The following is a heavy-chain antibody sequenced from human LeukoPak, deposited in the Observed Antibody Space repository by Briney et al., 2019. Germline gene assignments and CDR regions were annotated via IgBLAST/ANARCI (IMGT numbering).Heavy chain of an antibody. CDR3: ARRYCSGGSCYFDY. CDR2: IYHSGST. J-gene: IGHJ4*02. Sequence: KTSQTLSLTCAVSGGSISSGGYSWSWIRQPPGKGLEWIGCIYHSGSTYYNPSLKSRVTISVDRSKNQFSLKLSSVTAADTAVYYCARRYCSGGSCYFDYWGQGTLVTVSS. CDR1: GGSISSGGYS. V-gene: IGHV4-30-2*01. D-gene: IGHD2-15*01.